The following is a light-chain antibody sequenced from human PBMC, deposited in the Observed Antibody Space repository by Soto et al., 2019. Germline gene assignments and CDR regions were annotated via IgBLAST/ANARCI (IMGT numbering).Light chain of an antibody. CDR3: QQYNNWPPAT. Sequence: IVMTQSPGTLSVSPGERATLSCRASQSVSSNLAWYQQKPGQAPRLLIYGASTRATGIPARFSGSGSGTEFTLTISSLQSEDFAVYYCQQYNNWPPATFGGGTKVDIK. CDR1: QSVSSN. V-gene: IGKV3-15*01. J-gene: IGKJ4*01. CDR2: GAS.